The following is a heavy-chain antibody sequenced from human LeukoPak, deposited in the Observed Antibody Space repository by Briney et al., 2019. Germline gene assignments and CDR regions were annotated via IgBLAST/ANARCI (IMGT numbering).Heavy chain of an antibody. D-gene: IGHD3-3*01. J-gene: IGHJ4*02. CDR1: GGSISSSSYY. V-gene: IGHV4-39*07. Sequence: SETLSLTCTVSGGSISSSSYYWGWIRQPPGKGLEWIGSIYYSGSTYYNPSLKSRVTISVDTSKNQFSLKLSSVTAADTAVYYCASGRYDFWSGHQRGAVDYWGQGTLVTVSS. CDR2: IYYSGST. CDR3: ASGRYDFWSGHQRGAVDY.